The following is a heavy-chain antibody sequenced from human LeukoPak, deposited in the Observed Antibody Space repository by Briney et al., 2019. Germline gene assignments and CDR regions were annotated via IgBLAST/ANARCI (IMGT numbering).Heavy chain of an antibody. CDR2: ISSNGGST. Sequence: GGSLRLSCAASGFTFSSYAMHWVRQAPGKGLEYVSAISSNGGSTYYANSVKGRFTISRDNSKNTLYLQMGSLRAEDMAVYYCARAHDYGGNAIYYYYYMDVWGKGTTVTISS. CDR3: ARAHDYGGNAIYYYYYMDV. D-gene: IGHD4-23*01. J-gene: IGHJ6*03. V-gene: IGHV3-64*01. CDR1: GFTFSSYA.